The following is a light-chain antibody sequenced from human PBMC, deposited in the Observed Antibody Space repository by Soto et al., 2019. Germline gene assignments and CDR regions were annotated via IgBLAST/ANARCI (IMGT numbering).Light chain of an antibody. CDR2: DDN. CDR1: SSNIGGNS. J-gene: IGLJ1*01. V-gene: IGLV1-51*01. CDR3: GSWDGWLSAYV. Sequence: QSVLTQPPSVSAAPGQKVTISCSESSSNIGGNSVSWYQQLPGTAPKLLIYDDNKRHSGIHDRFSGSTSGTSATLGITGFQTGVEADYYCGSWDGWLSAYVVGTGTKVNVL.